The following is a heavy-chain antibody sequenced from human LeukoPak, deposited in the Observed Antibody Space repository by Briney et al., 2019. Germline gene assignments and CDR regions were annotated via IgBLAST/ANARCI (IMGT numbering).Heavy chain of an antibody. J-gene: IGHJ3*01. Sequence: GGSLRLSCAASGFTFSNYAMSWVRQAPGKGLEWVSSVTGSGDSTSYADSVKGRFTMSRDNSKNMLYIQMSSLRAEDTAVYYCAKGDDYSDLRAFDFWGQGAMVTVSS. D-gene: IGHD4-11*01. V-gene: IGHV3-23*01. CDR2: VTGSGDST. CDR3: AKGDDYSDLRAFDF. CDR1: GFTFSNYA.